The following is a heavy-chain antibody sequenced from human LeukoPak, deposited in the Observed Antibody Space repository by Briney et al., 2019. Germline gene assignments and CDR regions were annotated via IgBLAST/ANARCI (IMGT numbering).Heavy chain of an antibody. CDR3: AKARGLWFGDPWYFDY. V-gene: IGHV3-30*02. CDR1: GFTFSSYG. J-gene: IGHJ4*02. D-gene: IGHD3-10*01. Sequence: GGSLRLSCAASGFTFSSYGMHWVRQAPGKGLEWVAFIRYDGSNKYYADSVKGRFTISRDNSKNTLYLQMNSLRAEDTAVYYCAKARGLWFGDPWYFDYWGQGTLVTVSS. CDR2: IRYDGSNK.